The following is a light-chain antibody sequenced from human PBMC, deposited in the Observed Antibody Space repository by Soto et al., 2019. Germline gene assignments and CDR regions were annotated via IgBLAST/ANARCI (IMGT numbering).Light chain of an antibody. CDR2: GAS. CDR1: QSVSSK. Sequence: EIVMTQSPATLSVSPGERATLSCRASQSVSSKLAWYQHKPGQAPRLLIYGASTRATGIPARFSGSGSGTEFTLTISSLQSEDFAVYYCQQYNNWPQTFGQGTKVDIK. J-gene: IGKJ1*01. CDR3: QQYNNWPQT. V-gene: IGKV3-15*01.